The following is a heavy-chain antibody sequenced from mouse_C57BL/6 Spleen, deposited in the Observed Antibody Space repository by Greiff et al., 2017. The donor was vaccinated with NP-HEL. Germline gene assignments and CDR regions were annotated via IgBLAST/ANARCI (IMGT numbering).Heavy chain of an antibody. CDR1: GYAFSSSW. J-gene: IGHJ1*03. CDR2: IYPGDGDT. Sequence: VQRVESGPELVKPGASVKISCKASGYAFSSSWMNWVKQRPGKGLEWIGRIYPGDGDTNYNGKFKGKATLTADKSSSTAYMQLSSLTSEDSAVYFCARGGIYYGNFHWYFDVWGTGTTVTVSS. V-gene: IGHV1-82*01. D-gene: IGHD2-1*01. CDR3: ARGGIYYGNFHWYFDV.